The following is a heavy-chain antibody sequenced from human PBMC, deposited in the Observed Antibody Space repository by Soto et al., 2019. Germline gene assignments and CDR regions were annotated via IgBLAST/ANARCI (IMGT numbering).Heavy chain of an antibody. CDR1: GFTFSSYS. J-gene: IGHJ4*02. V-gene: IGHV3-48*01. CDR2: ISSSSSTI. D-gene: IGHD3-16*01. CDR3: ARARRGPEYYFDS. Sequence: GGSLRLSCAASGFTFSSYSMNWVRQAPGKGLEWVSYISSSSSTIYYADSVKGRFTISRDNAKNSLYLQMNSLRAEDTAVYYCARARRGPEYYFDSWGQGTLVTVS.